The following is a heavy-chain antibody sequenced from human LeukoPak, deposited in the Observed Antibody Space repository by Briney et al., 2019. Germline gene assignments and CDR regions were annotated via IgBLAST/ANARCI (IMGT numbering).Heavy chain of an antibody. D-gene: IGHD2-15*01. V-gene: IGHV1-2*02. CDR1: GYTFTGYY. CDR2: INPNSGGT. J-gene: IGHJ6*02. CDR3: ARGERYCSGGSCHDYYYYYYGMDV. Sequence: ASVKASCKASGYTFTGYYMHWVRQAPGQGLEWMGWINPNSGGTNYAQKFQGRVTMTRDTSISTAYMELSRLRSDDTAVYYCARGERYCSGGSCHDYYYYYYGMDVWGQGTTVTVSS.